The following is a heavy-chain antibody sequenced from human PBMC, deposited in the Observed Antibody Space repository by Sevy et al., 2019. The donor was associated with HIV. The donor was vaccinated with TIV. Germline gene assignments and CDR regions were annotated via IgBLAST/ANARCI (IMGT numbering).Heavy chain of an antibody. CDR1: GFTFSSYW. CDR2: IKQDGSEK. Sequence: GGSLRLSCAASGFTFSSYWMSWVRQAPGKGLEWVANIKQDGSEKYYVDSVKGRFTISRDNAKNSLYLQMNSLRAEDTAVYYCARDDVEMATIGAFDIWGQRTMVTVSS. CDR3: ARDDVEMATIGAFDI. V-gene: IGHV3-7*01. J-gene: IGHJ3*02. D-gene: IGHD5-12*01.